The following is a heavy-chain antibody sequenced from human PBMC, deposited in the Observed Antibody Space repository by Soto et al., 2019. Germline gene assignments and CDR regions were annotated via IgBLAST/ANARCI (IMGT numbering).Heavy chain of an antibody. CDR3: AREGYCISTSCRHYDYYGMDV. D-gene: IGHD2-2*01. CDR2: ISAYNGNT. V-gene: IGHV1-18*01. Sequence: QVQLVQSGAEVKKPGASVKVSCKASGYTFTSYGISWVRQAPGQGLEWMGWISAYNGNTNYAQKLQGRVTMTTDTTTNTAYMKLRGLRSDDTAVYYCAREGYCISTSCRHYDYYGMDVWGQGSTVTVS. CDR1: GYTFTSYG. J-gene: IGHJ6*02.